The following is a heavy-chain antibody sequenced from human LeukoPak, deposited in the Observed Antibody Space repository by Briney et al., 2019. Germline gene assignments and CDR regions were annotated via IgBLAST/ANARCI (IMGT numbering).Heavy chain of an antibody. V-gene: IGHV3-30-3*01. Sequence: GGSLRLSCAASGFTFSNYAMHWVRQAPGKGLEWGAVISYDGSNKYSADSVKGRFTISRDNSKNTLYLQMNSLRAEDTAVYYCARGPERPGVGTRYYYDMDVWGQGTTVTVSS. CDR1: GFTFSNYA. CDR3: ARGPERPGVGTRYYYDMDV. CDR2: ISYDGSNK. D-gene: IGHD2-8*01. J-gene: IGHJ6*02.